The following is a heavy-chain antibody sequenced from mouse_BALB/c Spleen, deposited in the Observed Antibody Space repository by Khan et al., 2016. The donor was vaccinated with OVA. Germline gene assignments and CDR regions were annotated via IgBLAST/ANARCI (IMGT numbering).Heavy chain of an antibody. CDR3: AREGAYYRSDGWFAY. CDR1: GYTFTSYT. J-gene: IGHJ3*01. CDR2: ISPSSSYT. D-gene: IGHD2-14*01. Sequence: QVQLQQPGAELARPGASVKMSCKASGYTFTSYTMHWVKQRPGQGLEWIGYISPSSSYTNYNQKFKDKATLTADKSSSTAYMQLSSLTSEDSAVYYCAREGAYYRSDGWFAYWGQGTLVTVSA. V-gene: IGHV1-4*01.